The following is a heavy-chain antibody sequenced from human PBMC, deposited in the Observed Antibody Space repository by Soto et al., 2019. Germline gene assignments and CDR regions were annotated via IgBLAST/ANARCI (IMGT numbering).Heavy chain of an antibody. CDR2: IYSGGNV. CDR1: GFTVSSNS. V-gene: IGHV3-53*01. Sequence: EVQLVESGGGLSQPGGSLRLSCAASGFTVSSNSFTWVRQAPGKGLEWVSVIYSGGNVYYADSVKGRFTISRDNSKNTVYLQMTSLRAEDMAVYYCARPLTPVAGTPLHNWGQGALVTVSS. CDR3: ARPLTPVAGTPLHN. D-gene: IGHD6-19*01. J-gene: IGHJ4*02.